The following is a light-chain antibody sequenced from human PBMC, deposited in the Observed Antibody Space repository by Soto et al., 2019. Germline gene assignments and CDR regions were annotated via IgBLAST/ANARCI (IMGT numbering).Light chain of an antibody. CDR1: SSDVGGYNY. V-gene: IGLV2-8*01. J-gene: IGLJ1*01. CDR2: EVT. Sequence: QSALTQPPSASGSPGQSVTISCTGTSSDVGGYNYVSWYQQHPGKAPKVMIYEVTKRPSGVPDRFSGSKSGNTASLTVSGLQAEDESDYYCSAYAGSTFVLGTGTKVTVL. CDR3: SAYAGSTFV.